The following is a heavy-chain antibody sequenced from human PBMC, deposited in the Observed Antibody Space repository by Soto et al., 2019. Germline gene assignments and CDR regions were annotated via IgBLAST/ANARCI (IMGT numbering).Heavy chain of an antibody. CDR1: GGSFSGYY. V-gene: IGHV4-34*01. D-gene: IGHD3-10*01. J-gene: IGHJ3*02. CDR2: INHSGST. Sequence: SETLSLTCAVYGGSFSGYYWSWIRQPPGKGLEWIGEINHSGSTNYNPSLKSRVTISVDTSKNQFSLKLSSVTAEDTAVYYCAREDGSGVGAFDIWGQGTMVTVSS. CDR3: AREDGSGVGAFDI.